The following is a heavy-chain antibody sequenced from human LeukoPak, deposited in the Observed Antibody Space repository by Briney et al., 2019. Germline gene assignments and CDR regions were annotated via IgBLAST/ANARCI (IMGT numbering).Heavy chain of an antibody. CDR1: GFTFSDHY. D-gene: IGHD5-24*01. CDR2: SRDKGNSYTT. Sequence: GGSLRLSCAASGFTFSDHYIDWVRQAPGKGLEWVGRSRDKGNSYTTAYAASVRGRFTISRDDSKNSLYLQMNSLKIEDTAVYYCANLGPPGRDHYLESWGQGTLVTVSS. CDR3: ANLGPPGRDHYLES. V-gene: IGHV3-72*01. J-gene: IGHJ4*02.